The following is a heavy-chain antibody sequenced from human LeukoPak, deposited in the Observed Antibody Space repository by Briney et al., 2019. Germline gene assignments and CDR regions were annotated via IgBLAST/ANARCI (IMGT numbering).Heavy chain of an antibody. CDR1: GFTVSSNY. Sequence: GGSLRLSCAASGFTVSSNYMSWVRQAPGKGLEWVSVIYSGGSSYYADSVKGGFTLSRDNSKNTLYLQMNSLRAEDTAVYYCARGGRSSGGYLYNFDYWGQGTLVTVSS. CDR2: IYSGGSS. V-gene: IGHV3-53*01. CDR3: ARGGRSSGGYLYNFDY. J-gene: IGHJ4*02. D-gene: IGHD1-26*01.